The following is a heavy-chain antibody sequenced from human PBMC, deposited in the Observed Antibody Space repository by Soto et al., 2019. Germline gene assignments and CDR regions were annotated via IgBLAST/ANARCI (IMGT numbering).Heavy chain of an antibody. CDR3: ARAIGPTLFDY. D-gene: IGHD3-22*01. J-gene: IGHJ4*02. V-gene: IGHV3-13*04. CDR2: IGTTGDT. CDR1: GFIFSSYD. Sequence: PGGSLRLSCSASGFIFSSYDMHWVRQGPGKGLEWVSAIGTTGDTNYAGSVKGRFTISRENAKNSLYLQMNSLRAGDTAIYFCARAIGPTLFDYWGQGA.